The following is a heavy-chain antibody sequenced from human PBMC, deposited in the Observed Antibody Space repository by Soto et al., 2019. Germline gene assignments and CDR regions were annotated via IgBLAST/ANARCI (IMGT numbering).Heavy chain of an antibody. Sequence: GGSLRLSCAASGFPFSRYEIHWVRQVPGRGLEWVALISHDGSNKYYVDSVKGRFTISRDNAKNTLYLQMNSLGAEDTAVYYCVRVVAYNNPDFWGQGTLVTVSS. V-gene: IGHV3-30*03. CDR3: VRVVAYNNPDF. CDR1: GFPFSRYE. D-gene: IGHD4-4*01. J-gene: IGHJ4*02. CDR2: ISHDGSNK.